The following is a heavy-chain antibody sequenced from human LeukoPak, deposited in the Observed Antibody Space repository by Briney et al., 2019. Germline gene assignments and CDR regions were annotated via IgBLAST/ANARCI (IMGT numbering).Heavy chain of an antibody. V-gene: IGHV3-23*01. D-gene: IGHD2-2*01. J-gene: IGHJ4*02. CDR2: ISGSGGST. CDR3: ARGGYCSSTSCLYGDY. CDR1: GFTFSSYA. Sequence: SGGSLRLSCAASGFTFSSYAMSWVRQAPGKGLEWVSAISGSGGSTYYADSVKGRFTISRDNSKNTLYLQMNSLRAEDTAVYYCARGGYCSSTSCLYGDYWGQGTLVTVSS.